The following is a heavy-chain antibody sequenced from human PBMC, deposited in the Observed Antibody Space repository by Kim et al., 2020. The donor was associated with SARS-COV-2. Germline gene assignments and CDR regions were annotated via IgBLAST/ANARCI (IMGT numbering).Heavy chain of an antibody. Sequence: GGSLRLSCAASGFTFSSYAMSWVRQAPGKGLEWVSRISGSAGSAYYADSVKGRFTISRDTSNDTLYLQMNSMRAGDTAIYYCAKSWFGDSYFDYCGQGIL. CDR1: GFTFSSYA. CDR2: ISGSAGSA. D-gene: IGHD3-10*01. CDR3: AKSWFGDSYFDY. J-gene: IGHJ4*02. V-gene: IGHV3-23*01.